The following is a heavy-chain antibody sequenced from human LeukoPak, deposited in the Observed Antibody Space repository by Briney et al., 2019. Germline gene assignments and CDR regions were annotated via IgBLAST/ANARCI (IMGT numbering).Heavy chain of an antibody. CDR2: IKEDGSKD. J-gene: IGHJ4*02. CDR3: LVTTRSRGFDY. CDR1: GFSFSTYW. D-gene: IGHD1/OR15-1a*01. Sequence: GGSLRLSCAASGFSFSTYWMSWVRQTPGKGLEWVANIKEDGSKDYYVDSVKGRFTISRDNPKNSVYLQMSSLRAEDTAVYYCLVTTRSRGFDYWGQGTLVTVSS. V-gene: IGHV3-7*01.